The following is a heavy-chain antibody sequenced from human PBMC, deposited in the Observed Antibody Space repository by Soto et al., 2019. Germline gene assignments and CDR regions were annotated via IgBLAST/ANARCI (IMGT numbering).Heavy chain of an antibody. CDR1: GFTFSSYG. CDR2: IWYDGSNK. Sequence: PVGSLRLSCAASGFTFSSYGMHWVRQAPGKGLEWVAVIWYDGSNKYYADSVKGRFTISRDNSKNTLYLQMNSLRAEDTAVYYCARSESSRWNPFDYWGQGTLVTVSS. CDR3: ARSESSRWNPFDY. V-gene: IGHV3-33*01. J-gene: IGHJ4*02. D-gene: IGHD6-13*01.